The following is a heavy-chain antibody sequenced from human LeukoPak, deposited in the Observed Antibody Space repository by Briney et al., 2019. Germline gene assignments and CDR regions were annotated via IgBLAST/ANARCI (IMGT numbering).Heavy chain of an antibody. D-gene: IGHD6-19*01. CDR1: SDFFSSVTDY. V-gene: IGHV4-39*07. J-gene: IGHJ4*02. CDR2: GDYSGGT. Sequence: PSETLSLTCTVSSDFFSSVTDYWAWIRQPPGKGLEWIASGDYSGGTYYNPSLESRVAISADMSKNQISLKLSSVTAADTALYYCARERGEEYSSGWYKTNFFGTWGQGTRVTVSS. CDR3: ARERGEEYSSGWYKTNFFGT.